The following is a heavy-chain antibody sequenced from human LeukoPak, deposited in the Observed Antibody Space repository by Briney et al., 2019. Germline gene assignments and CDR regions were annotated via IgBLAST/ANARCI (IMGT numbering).Heavy chain of an antibody. V-gene: IGHV1-2*02. CDR2: INPNSGCT. CDR3: ARDYDILTGYSTSSFDY. J-gene: IGHJ4*02. CDR1: GYTFTGYY. Sequence: GASVKVSCKASGYTFTGYYMHWVRQAPGQGLEWMGWINPNSGCTNYAQKFQGRVTMTRDTSISTPYMELSRLRSDDTAVYYCARDYDILTGYSTSSFDYWGQGTLVTVSS. D-gene: IGHD3-9*01.